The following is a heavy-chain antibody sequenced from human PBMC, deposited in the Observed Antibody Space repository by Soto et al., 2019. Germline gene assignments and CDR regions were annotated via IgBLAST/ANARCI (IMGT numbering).Heavy chain of an antibody. J-gene: IGHJ6*02. CDR3: AAGSGSSLPVYYYYGMDV. Sequence: ASVKVSCKASGGTFSSYAISWVRQAPGQGLEWMGGIIPIFGTANYAQKFQGRVTITADESTSTAYMELSSLRSEDTAVYYCAAGSGSSLPVYYYYGMDVWGQGTTVTVSS. CDR1: GGTFSSYA. D-gene: IGHD3-10*01. V-gene: IGHV1-69*13. CDR2: IIPIFGTA.